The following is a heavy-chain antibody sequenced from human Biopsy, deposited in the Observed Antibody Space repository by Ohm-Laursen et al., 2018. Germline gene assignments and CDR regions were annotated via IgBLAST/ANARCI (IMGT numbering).Heavy chain of an antibody. D-gene: IGHD3-10*01. CDR1: GFNFNDYG. Sequence: SLRLSYAASGFNFNDYGMHWVRQAPGKGLEWVSSITSRTSSTYYADSVKGRVTISRDNANNSVSLQMNNLRVDDTAVYYCARWYGDLFYYYNGMDVWGQGTTVTVSS. V-gene: IGHV3-21*01. CDR2: ITSRTSST. J-gene: IGHJ6*02. CDR3: ARWYGDLFYYYNGMDV.